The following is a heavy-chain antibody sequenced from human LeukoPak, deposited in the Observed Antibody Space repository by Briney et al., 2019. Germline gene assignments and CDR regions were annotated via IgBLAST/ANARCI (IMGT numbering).Heavy chain of an antibody. CDR1: GGSINSSIYY. CDR3: TRNEYSYVYSDRGWIVGTTRVIGAFDI. Sequence: PSETLSLTCTVSGGSINSSIYYWGWIRQPPGKWLEWIVNIYFNGSTYYNPSLKSRVTISVDTSKNQFSLKLTSVTAADTAIFYCTRNEYSYVYSDRGWIVGTTRVIGAFDIWGQGTMVTVSS. J-gene: IGHJ3*02. V-gene: IGHV4-39*07. CDR2: IYFNGST. D-gene: IGHD1-26*01.